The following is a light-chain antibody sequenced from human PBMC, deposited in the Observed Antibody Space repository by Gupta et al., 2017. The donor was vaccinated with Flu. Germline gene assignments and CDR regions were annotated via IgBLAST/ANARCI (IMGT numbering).Light chain of an antibody. V-gene: IGLV2-14*01. CDR1: SSDVGAFHY. CDR3: SSYTRTSTVV. J-gene: IGLJ2*01. Sequence: QSALTPPASVSGSPAHSIHISCSGTSSDVGAFHYVSWYQQHPGKAPQLIIYEVTKRPSGVSVRFSGSNSGNTATLTISGIQAEDESDYYCSSYTRTSTVVFGGGTKVTVL. CDR2: EVT.